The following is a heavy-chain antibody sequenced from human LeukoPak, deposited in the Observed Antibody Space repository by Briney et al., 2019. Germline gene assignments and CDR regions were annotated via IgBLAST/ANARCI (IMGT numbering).Heavy chain of an antibody. CDR2: IFYVGST. CDR3: ARDYYDSRGEAFDI. D-gene: IGHD3-22*01. Sequence: EPSETLSLTCTVSGDSIGSHYWSWIRQPPGKGLEWIGYIFYVGSTNYNPSLKSQVTISVDTSKNQFSLKLNSVTAADTAVYYCARDYYDSRGEAFDIWGQGTMVTVSS. V-gene: IGHV4-59*11. J-gene: IGHJ3*02. CDR1: GDSIGSHY.